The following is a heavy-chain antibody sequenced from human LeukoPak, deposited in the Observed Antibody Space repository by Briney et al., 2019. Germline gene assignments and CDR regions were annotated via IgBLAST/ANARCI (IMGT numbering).Heavy chain of an antibody. CDR2: ISGSGGST. CDR1: GVTYSSYA. D-gene: IGHD3-10*01. V-gene: IGHV3-23*01. J-gene: IGHJ3*02. CDR3: AKERSYYGSGYDAFDI. Sequence: GSLILSCAASGVTYSSYAMSWVRQAPGKGLEWVSAISGSGGSTYYADSVKGRFTISRDNSKNTLYLQMNSLRAEDTAVYYCAKERSYYGSGYDAFDIWGQGTKVTVSS.